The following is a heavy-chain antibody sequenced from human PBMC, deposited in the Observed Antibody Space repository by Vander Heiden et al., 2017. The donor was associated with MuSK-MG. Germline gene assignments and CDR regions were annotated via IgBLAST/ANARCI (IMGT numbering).Heavy chain of an antibody. CDR3: ARDQGGALDH. V-gene: IGHV3-7*01. Sequence: EVQLAESGGGLVQPGGSLRLSCAASGFTFSRSWMAWVRQAPGKGLEWVANIKQDGRDKGEADSVKGQFTISRDNAKNSLYLKMKRLRVEDTAVYDCARDQGGALDHWGQGTMVTVCS. CDR1: GFTFSRSW. D-gene: IGHD3-16*01. CDR2: IKQDGRDK. J-gene: IGHJ5*02.